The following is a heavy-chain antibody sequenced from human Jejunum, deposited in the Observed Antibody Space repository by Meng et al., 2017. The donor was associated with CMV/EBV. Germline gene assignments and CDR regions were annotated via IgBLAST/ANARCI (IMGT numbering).Heavy chain of an antibody. J-gene: IGHJ5*02. CDR3: GRGVGSIDPRFDP. Sequence: SANTCTSCDINWVRQAPGQGLEWMGWINPNNGDTSYAQKFQGRVTMTRDKSITTVYMDLNRLTSDDTAFYYCGRGVGSIDPRFDPWGQGTLVTVSS. CDR2: INPNNGDT. D-gene: IGHD1-26*01. CDR1: ANTCTSCD. V-gene: IGHV1-2*02.